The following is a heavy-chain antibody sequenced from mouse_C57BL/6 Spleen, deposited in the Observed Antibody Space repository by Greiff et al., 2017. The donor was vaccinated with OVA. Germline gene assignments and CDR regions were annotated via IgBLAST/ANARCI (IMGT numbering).Heavy chain of an antibody. J-gene: IGHJ2*01. D-gene: IGHD3-3*01. CDR1: GFNIKDYY. CDR2: IDPEDGET. V-gene: IGHV14-2*01. Sequence: VQLQQSGAELVKPGASVKLSCTASGFNIKDYYMHWVKQRTEQGLEWIGRIDPEDGETKNAPKFQGKATITADTTSNPAYLQLSCLTSEDTAVYYCERGDGVDDWGQGTTLTVSS. CDR3: ERGDGVDD.